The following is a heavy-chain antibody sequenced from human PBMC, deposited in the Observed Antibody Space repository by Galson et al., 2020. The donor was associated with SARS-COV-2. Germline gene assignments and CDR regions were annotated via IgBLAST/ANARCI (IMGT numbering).Heavy chain of an antibody. Sequence: GGSLRLSCEGSGFIFSDYEMTWARRAPGKGLEWVSYISDGSKSIYYADSVKGRFTVSRDNAKRSLYLQMNSLRAEDTAVYYCARGGTGVLWFRELFAYWGQGTQVTVSS. CDR1: GFIFSDYE. J-gene: IGHJ4*02. V-gene: IGHV3-48*03. D-gene: IGHD3-10*01. CDR2: ISDGSKSI. CDR3: ARGGTGVLWFRELFAY.